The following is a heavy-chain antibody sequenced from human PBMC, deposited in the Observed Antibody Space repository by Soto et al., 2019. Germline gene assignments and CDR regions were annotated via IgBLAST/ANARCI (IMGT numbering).Heavy chain of an antibody. Sequence: SLTCAVYGGSFSGYYWSWIRQPPGKGLEWIGEINHSGSTNYNPSLKSRVTISVDTSKNQFSLKLSSVTAADTAVYYCARGPPNYCSSTSCYIKGIDYWGQGTLVTVSS. CDR3: ARGPPNYCSSTSCYIKGIDY. CDR1: GGSFSGYY. J-gene: IGHJ4*02. D-gene: IGHD2-2*02. CDR2: INHSGST. V-gene: IGHV4-34*01.